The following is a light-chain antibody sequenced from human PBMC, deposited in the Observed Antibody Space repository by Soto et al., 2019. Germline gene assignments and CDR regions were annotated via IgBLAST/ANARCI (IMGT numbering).Light chain of an antibody. CDR2: GNS. CDR1: SSNIGAGYD. J-gene: IGLJ2*01. V-gene: IGLV1-40*01. Sequence: QSVLTQPPSVSGAPGQRVTISCTGSSSNIGAGYDVHWYQQLPGTAPQLLIYGNSKRPSGVPDRYSGSKAGTAASLAITGLQSEDEADYYCQSYDSSLGVVFGGGTKLTVL. CDR3: QSYDSSLGVV.